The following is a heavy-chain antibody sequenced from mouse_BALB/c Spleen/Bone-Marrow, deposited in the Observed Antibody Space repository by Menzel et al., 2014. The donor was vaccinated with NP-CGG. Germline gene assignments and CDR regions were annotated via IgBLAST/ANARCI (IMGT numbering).Heavy chain of an antibody. CDR3: ARGLDY. J-gene: IGHJ2*01. CDR2: INTNGGNT. Sequence: EVKPMESGGGLVQPGGSLKLSCAASGFTFSSYGMSWVRQTPDKRLELVATINTNGGNTYYPDSVKGRFTISRDNAKNTLYLQMSSLKSEDTAMYYCARGLDYWGQGTTLTVSS. CDR1: GFTFSSYG. V-gene: IGHV5-6-3*01.